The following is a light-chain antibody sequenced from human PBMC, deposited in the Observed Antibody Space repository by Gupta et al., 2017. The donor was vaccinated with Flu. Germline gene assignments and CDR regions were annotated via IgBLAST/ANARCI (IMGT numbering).Light chain of an antibody. Sequence: CGGDNLGNDYVSWYQQKPGQAPLLVIYRDTRRPSGIPERFSGSNSGNTATLTITGAQAVDEADYYCQAWESSTEVFGGGTKLTVL. CDR3: QAWESSTEV. V-gene: IGLV3-1*01. CDR1: NLGNDY. J-gene: IGLJ3*02. CDR2: RDT.